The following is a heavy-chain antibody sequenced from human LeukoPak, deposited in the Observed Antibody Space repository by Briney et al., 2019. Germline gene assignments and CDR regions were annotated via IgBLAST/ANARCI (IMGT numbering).Heavy chain of an antibody. D-gene: IGHD6-19*01. J-gene: IGHJ4*02. Sequence: SETLSLTCTVSGGSFSSSSYYWGWIRQPPGKGLEWIGIFLNSGTTYYNPSLKNRVPISIDTSKNQFSLRLSSVTAADTAVYYCARQSRRGSSAYTIGWLDYWGQGSLVRVST. V-gene: IGHV4-39*01. CDR2: FLNSGTT. CDR1: GGSFSSSSYY. CDR3: ARQSRRGSSAYTIGWLDY.